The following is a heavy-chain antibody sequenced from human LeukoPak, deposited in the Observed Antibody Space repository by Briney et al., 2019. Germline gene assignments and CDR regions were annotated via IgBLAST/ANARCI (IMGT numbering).Heavy chain of an antibody. V-gene: IGHV3-33*06. CDR1: GFTFSSYG. CDR3: AKAEVLGYCSSTSCPSYYYYMDV. J-gene: IGHJ6*03. D-gene: IGHD2-2*01. Sequence: GGSLRLSCAASGFTFSSYGMHWVRQAPGKGLEWVAVIWYDGSNKYYADSVKGRFTSSRDNSKNTLYLQMNSLRAEDTAVYYCAKAEVLGYCSSTSCPSYYYYMDVWGKGTTVTVSS. CDR2: IWYDGSNK.